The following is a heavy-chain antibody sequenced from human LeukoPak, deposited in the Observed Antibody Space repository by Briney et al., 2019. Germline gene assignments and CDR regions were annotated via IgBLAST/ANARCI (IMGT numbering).Heavy chain of an antibody. CDR3: ARGGDGYNPFDY. CDR1: GGSISSGGYS. D-gene: IGHD5-24*01. CDR2: IYQSGST. Sequence: SETLSLTCAVSGGSISSGGYSWSWIRQPPGKGLEWIGYIYQSGSTYYNPSLKSRVTISVDRSKNQFSLKLSSVTAADTAVYYCARGGDGYNPFDYWGQGTLVTVSS. J-gene: IGHJ4*02. V-gene: IGHV4-30-2*01.